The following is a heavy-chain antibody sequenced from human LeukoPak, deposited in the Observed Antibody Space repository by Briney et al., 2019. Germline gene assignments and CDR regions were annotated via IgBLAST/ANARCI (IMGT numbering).Heavy chain of an antibody. V-gene: IGHV3-30*03. J-gene: IGHJ4*02. Sequence: GGSLRLSCAASGFTFSSYGMHWVRQAPGKGLEWVAVISYDGSNKYYADSVKGRFTISRDNSKNTLYLQMNSLRAEDTAVYYCARDEDIVLMVYAIGINYFDYWGQGTLVTVSS. CDR3: ARDEDIVLMVYAIGINYFDY. CDR2: ISYDGSNK. D-gene: IGHD2-8*01. CDR1: GFTFSSYG.